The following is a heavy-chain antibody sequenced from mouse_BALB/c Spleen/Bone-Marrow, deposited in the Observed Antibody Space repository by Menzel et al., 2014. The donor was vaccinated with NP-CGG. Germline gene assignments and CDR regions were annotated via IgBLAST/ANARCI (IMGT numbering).Heavy chain of an antibody. CDR1: GFTFSSFG. Sequence: EVKLMESGGGLVQPGGSRKLSCAASGFTFSSFGMHWVRQAPEKGLEWVAYISSGSSTIYYADTVKGRLTISRDDPKNTLFLQMTSLRSEDTAMYYCTRGGNWDDFDYWGQGTTLTVSS. CDR2: ISSGSSTI. V-gene: IGHV5-17*02. D-gene: IGHD4-1*01. CDR3: TRGGNWDDFDY. J-gene: IGHJ2*01.